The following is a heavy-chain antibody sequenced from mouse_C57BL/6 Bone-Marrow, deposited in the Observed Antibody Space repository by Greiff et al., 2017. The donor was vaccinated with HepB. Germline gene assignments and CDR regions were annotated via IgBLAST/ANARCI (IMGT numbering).Heavy chain of an antibody. J-gene: IGHJ4*01. CDR1: GYTFTDYE. CDR3: TRSVLIYAMDY. V-gene: IGHV1-15*01. Sequence: QVHVKQSGAELVRPGASVTLSCKASGYTFTDYEMHWVKQTPVHGLEWIGAIDPETGGTAYNQKFKGKAILTADKSSSTAYMELRSLTSEDSAVYYCTRSVLIYAMDYWGQGTSVTVSS. CDR2: IDPETGGT.